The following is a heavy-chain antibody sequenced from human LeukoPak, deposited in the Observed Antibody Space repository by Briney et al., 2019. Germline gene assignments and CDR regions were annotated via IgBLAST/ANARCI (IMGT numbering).Heavy chain of an antibody. CDR2: ISSSGSTI. V-gene: IGHV3-11*01. J-gene: IGHJ6*02. D-gene: IGHD3-3*01. Sequence: GGSLRLSCAASGFTVSSNYMSWIRQAPGKGLEWVSYISSSGSTIYYADSVKGRFTISRDNAKNSLYLQMNSLRAEDTAVYYCARDGFWSDYYYYGMDVWGQGTTVTVSS. CDR3: ARDGFWSDYYYYGMDV. CDR1: GFTVSSNY.